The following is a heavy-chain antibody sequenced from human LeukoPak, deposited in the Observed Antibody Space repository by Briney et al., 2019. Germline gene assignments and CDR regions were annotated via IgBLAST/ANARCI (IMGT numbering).Heavy chain of an antibody. CDR1: GGSISGYY. V-gene: IGHV4-59*01. J-gene: IGHJ6*02. Sequence: SETLSLTCTVSGGSISGYYWSWIRQPPGKGLEWIGYIYDSGSTNYNPSLKSRVTISVDTSKNQFSLKLSSVTAADTAVYYCARVGGTNYYYYGMDVWGQGTTVTASS. D-gene: IGHD2-2*01. CDR3: ARVGGTNYYYYGMDV. CDR2: IYDSGST.